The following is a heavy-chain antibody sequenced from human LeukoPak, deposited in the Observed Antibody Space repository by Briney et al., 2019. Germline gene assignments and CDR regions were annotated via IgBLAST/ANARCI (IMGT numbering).Heavy chain of an antibody. Sequence: GASVKVSCKVSGYTLTELSMHWVRQAPGKGPEWMGGFDPEDGETIYAQKFQGRVTMTEDTSTDTAYMELSSLRSEDTAVYYCATLPVLLWFGDREGYWGQGTLVTVSS. D-gene: IGHD3-10*01. J-gene: IGHJ4*02. CDR2: FDPEDGET. CDR1: GYTLTELS. V-gene: IGHV1-24*01. CDR3: ATLPVLLWFGDREGY.